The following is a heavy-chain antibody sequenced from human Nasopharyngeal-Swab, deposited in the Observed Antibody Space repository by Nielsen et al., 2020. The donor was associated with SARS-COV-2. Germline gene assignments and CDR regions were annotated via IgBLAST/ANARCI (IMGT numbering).Heavy chain of an antibody. D-gene: IGHD5-12*01. Sequence: SVKVSCKTSGDTFTNSAISWVRQAPGQGLEWMGGIVPALGLPNYAQKFRGRVTISADRSTTTSYLELSSLRSEDTAIYYSAREGESGAYDARDYWSQGTLVTVSS. CDR2: IVPALGLP. CDR3: AREGESGAYDARDY. CDR1: GDTFTNSA. V-gene: IGHV1-69*10. J-gene: IGHJ4*02.